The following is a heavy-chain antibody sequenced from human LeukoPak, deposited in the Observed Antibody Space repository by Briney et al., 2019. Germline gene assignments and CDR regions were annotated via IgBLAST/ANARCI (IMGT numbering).Heavy chain of an antibody. J-gene: IGHJ4*02. CDR3: ARVSPNSSGWDYYFDY. D-gene: IGHD6-19*01. CDR2: IYTGGST. Sequence: GGSLRLSCAASGFTVSSNYMSWVRQAPGKGLEWVSAIYTGGSTYYADSVKGRFTISRDNAKNSLYLQMNSLRAEDTAVYYCARVSPNSSGWDYYFDYWGQGTLVTVSS. V-gene: IGHV3-66*01. CDR1: GFTVSSNY.